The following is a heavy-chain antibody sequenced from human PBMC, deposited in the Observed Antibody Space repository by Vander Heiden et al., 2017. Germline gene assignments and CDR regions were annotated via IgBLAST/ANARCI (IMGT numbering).Heavy chain of an antibody. CDR2: INPNSGGT. J-gene: IGHJ6*02. V-gene: IGHV1-2*02. CDR3: AREVVPAAPFYYGMDV. Sequence: QVQLVQSGAEVKKPGASVKVPCKASGYTFTGYYMHWVRQAPGQGLDWMGWINPNSGGTNYAQKFQGRVTMTRDTSISTAYMELSRLRSDDTAVYYCAREVVPAAPFYYGMDVWGQGTTVTVSS. CDR1: GYTFTGYY. D-gene: IGHD2-2*01.